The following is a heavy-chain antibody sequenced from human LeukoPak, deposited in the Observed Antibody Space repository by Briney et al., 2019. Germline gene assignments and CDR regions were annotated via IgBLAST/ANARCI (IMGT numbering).Heavy chain of an antibody. Sequence: ASVKVSCKVSGYTLTELSMHWVRQAPGKGLEWMGGFDPEDGETIYAQKFQGRVTMTRDTSTSTVYMELSSLRSEDTAVYYCAREYGDSGRKRGGFDYWGQGTLVTVSS. J-gene: IGHJ4*02. V-gene: IGHV1-24*01. D-gene: IGHD1-26*01. CDR3: AREYGDSGRKRGGFDY. CDR2: FDPEDGET. CDR1: GYTLTELS.